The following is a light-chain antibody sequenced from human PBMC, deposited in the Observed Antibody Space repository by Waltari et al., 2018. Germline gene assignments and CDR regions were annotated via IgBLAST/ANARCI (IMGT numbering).Light chain of an antibody. Sequence: QSVLTQPPSVSGAPGQRVTISCTGSSSNIGAGHDVHWYQHLPGTAPKLLIYGNNNRPSVVPDRFSGSKSGTSASLGITGLQAEDEADYYCQSYDSSLGGSRVFGTGTKVTVL. CDR1: SSNIGAGHD. CDR3: QSYDSSLGGSRV. CDR2: GNN. V-gene: IGLV1-40*01. J-gene: IGLJ1*01.